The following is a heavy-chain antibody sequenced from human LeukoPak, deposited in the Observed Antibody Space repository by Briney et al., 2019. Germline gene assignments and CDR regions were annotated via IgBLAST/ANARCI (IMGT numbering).Heavy chain of an antibody. Sequence: ASVKVSCKASGYTFTGHSIHWVRQAPGQSLEWMGWINTGDGNTKYSQKFQGRVTMTRDTSASTAYMELSSLRSEDTAVYYCVRDNVPQFDYWGQGTLVTVSS. CDR3: VRDNVPQFDY. V-gene: IGHV1-3*04. CDR1: GYTFTGHS. J-gene: IGHJ4*02. D-gene: IGHD2-8*01. CDR2: INTGDGNT.